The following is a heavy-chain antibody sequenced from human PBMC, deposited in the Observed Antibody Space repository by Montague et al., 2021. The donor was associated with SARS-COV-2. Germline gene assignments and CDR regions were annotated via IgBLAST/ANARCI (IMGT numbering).Heavy chain of an antibody. CDR1: GGSISSYH. Sequence: SETLSLTCTVSGGSISSYHWSWIRQPPGKGLEWIGYIYYSGSTNYNPSLKSRVTISVDTSKNQFSLKLSSVTAADTAVYYCARRPLGYYYCGMDVWGQGTSVTVSS. CDR2: IYYSGST. J-gene: IGHJ6*02. CDR3: ARRPLGYYYCGMDV. V-gene: IGHV4-59*01.